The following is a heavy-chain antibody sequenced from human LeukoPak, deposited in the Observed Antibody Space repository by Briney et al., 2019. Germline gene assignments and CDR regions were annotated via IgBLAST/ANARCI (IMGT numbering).Heavy chain of an antibody. V-gene: IGHV3-13*01. CDR3: ARSLRYYYDSSGYYYYFDY. Sequence: GGSLRLSCAASGFIFSSYDMHWVRQATGKGLEWVSAIGTAGDTYYPGSVKGRFTISRENAKNSLYLQMNSLRAGDTAVYYCARSLRYYYDSSGYYYYFDYWGQGTLVTVSS. CDR2: IGTAGDT. J-gene: IGHJ4*02. CDR1: GFIFSSYD. D-gene: IGHD3-22*01.